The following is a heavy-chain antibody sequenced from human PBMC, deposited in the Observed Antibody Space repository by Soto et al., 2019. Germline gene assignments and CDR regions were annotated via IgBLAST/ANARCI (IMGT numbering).Heavy chain of an antibody. CDR3: ARAAGYHYDSSGYQYWYFDL. Sequence: QVQLVQSGAEVRTPGSSVKVSCKVSGGTFSSYAISWVRQAPGQGLEWMGGIIPMFGKPNYAQKFQGRVTITADKSTNSAYMELNSLTSEDTAVYYCARAAGYHYDSSGYQYWYFDLWGRGILVTVSS. V-gene: IGHV1-69*06. CDR1: GGTFSSYA. D-gene: IGHD3-22*01. J-gene: IGHJ2*01. CDR2: IIPMFGKP.